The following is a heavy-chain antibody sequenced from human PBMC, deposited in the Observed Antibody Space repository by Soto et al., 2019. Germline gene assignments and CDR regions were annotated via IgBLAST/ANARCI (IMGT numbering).Heavy chain of an antibody. V-gene: IGHV3-30-3*01. CDR1: GFTFSSYA. J-gene: IGHJ6*02. CDR3: AREDYYGSYYYYYYGMDV. D-gene: IGHD3-10*01. Sequence: QVQLVESGGGVVQPGRSLRLSCAASGFTFSSYAMHWVRQAPGKGLEWVAVISYDGSNKYYADSVKGRFTISRDNSKNTLYLQMNSLRAEDTAVYYCAREDYYGSYYYYYYGMDVWGQGTTVTVSS. CDR2: ISYDGSNK.